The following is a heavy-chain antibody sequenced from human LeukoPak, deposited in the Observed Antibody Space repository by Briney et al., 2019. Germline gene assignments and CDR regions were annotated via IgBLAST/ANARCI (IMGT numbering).Heavy chain of an antibody. J-gene: IGHJ5*02. CDR3: ARFFNGFDP. D-gene: IGHD2-8*01. V-gene: IGHV4-30-4*01. CDR1: GGSISRGDYY. CDR2: IYYTGST. Sequence: PSETLSLTCTVSGGSISRGDYYWSWIRQSPGKGLEWIGYIYYTGSTYYNPSLKSRVTISLDMSKNQFSLRLNSVTAADTAVYYCARFFNGFDPWGQGTLVTVSS.